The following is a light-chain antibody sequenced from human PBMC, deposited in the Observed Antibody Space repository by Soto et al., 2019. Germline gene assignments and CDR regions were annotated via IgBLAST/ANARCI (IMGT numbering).Light chain of an antibody. CDR1: QSVSYY. Sequence: EIVLTQSPGTLSLSPGERATLSCRASQSVSYYLAWYQQKPGQAPRLLIYDASSRATGVPDRFSGSGSGTDFTLTISRLEPEDFAVYYCQQYGSSPPCTFGQGTKLEIK. J-gene: IGKJ2*02. V-gene: IGKV3-20*01. CDR3: QQYGSSPPCT. CDR2: DAS.